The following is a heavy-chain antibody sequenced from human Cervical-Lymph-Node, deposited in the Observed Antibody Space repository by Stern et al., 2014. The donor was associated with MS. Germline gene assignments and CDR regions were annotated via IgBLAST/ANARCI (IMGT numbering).Heavy chain of an antibody. D-gene: IGHD6-19*01. CDR1: RYSINSDYY. V-gene: IGHV4-38-2*02. J-gene: IGHJ2*01. CDR2: IYHSGST. CDR3: ARARAIAVAFDL. Sequence: QLQLQESGPGLVKPSETLSLTCTVSRYSINSDYYWGWIRPPPGKGLEWIGSIYHSGSTYYNSSLKSRATIAEDTPKNQFSLKRSSVTAADTAVYYCARARAIAVAFDLWGRGTLVTVSS.